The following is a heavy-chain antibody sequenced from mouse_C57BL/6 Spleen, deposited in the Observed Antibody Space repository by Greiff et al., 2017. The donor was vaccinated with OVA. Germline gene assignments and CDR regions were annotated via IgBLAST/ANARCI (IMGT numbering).Heavy chain of an antibody. Sequence: EVQLQQSGPELVKPGASVKISCTASGYSFTDYNMNWVKQSNGQSLEWIGVINPNYGTTRYNQKFQGKATLTVDQSSSTAYMQLNSLTSEYSAVYYFANQVWFAYWGQGTPVTVSA. CDR3: ANQVWFAY. CDR2: INPNYGTT. V-gene: IGHV1-39*01. CDR1: GYSFTDYN. J-gene: IGHJ3*01.